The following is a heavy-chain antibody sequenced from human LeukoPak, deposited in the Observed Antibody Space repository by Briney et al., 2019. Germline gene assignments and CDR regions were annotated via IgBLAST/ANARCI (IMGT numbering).Heavy chain of an antibody. D-gene: IGHD3-9*01. J-gene: IGHJ5*02. CDR1: GYTFPTYA. V-gene: IGHV1-3*01. CDR2: INGDNGNT. CDR3: ARAPYDFLTGYSLNWFDP. Sequence: ASVKVSCKASGYTFPTYAMHWVRQAPGQRLEWMGWINGDNGNTKYSQEFQGRVTITRDTSAYTGYMELRSLSSADTAVYFCARAPYDFLTGYSLNWFDPWGQGTLVTVSS.